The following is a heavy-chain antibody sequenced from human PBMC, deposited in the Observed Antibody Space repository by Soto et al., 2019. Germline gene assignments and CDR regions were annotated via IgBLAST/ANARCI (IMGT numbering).Heavy chain of an antibody. CDR3: ARSDCGGDCYGFDY. D-gene: IGHD2-21*02. Sequence: QVQLVESGGGVVQPGRSLRLSCAASGFTFSSYGMHWVRQAPGKGLEWVAGIWYDGSNKYYADSVKGRFTISRDNSKNTLYLQMNSMRAEDTAVYYCARSDCGGDCYGFDYWGQGTLVTVSS. CDR2: IWYDGSNK. CDR1: GFTFSSYG. V-gene: IGHV3-33*01. J-gene: IGHJ4*02.